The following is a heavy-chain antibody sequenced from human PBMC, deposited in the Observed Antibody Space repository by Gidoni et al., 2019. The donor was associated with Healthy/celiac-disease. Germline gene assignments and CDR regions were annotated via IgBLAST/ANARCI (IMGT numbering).Heavy chain of an antibody. CDR2: ISGSGGST. V-gene: IGHV3-23*01. Sequence: EVQLLESGGGLVQPGGPLRLSCAASGFTFSSYAMSWVRQAPGKGLEWVSAISGSGGSTYYADSVKGRFTISRDNSKNTLYLQMNSLRAEDTAVYYCAKGGLDYGDFQHWGQGTLVTVSS. J-gene: IGHJ1*01. D-gene: IGHD4-17*01. CDR3: AKGGLDYGDFQH. CDR1: GFTFSSYA.